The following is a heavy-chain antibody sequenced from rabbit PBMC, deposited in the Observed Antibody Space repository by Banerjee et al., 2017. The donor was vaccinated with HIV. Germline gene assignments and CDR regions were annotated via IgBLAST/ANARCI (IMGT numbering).Heavy chain of an antibody. Sequence: QSLEESGGDLVKPGASLTLTCTASGFSFNTGYDACWVRQAPGKGLEWIACIYNGDGSTYYASWAKGRFTISKTSSTTVTLQMTSLTAADTATYFCAREPRYDIMGYLNLWGPGTLVTVS. CDR1: GFSFNTGYD. D-gene: IGHD1-1*01. CDR3: AREPRYDIMGYLNL. CDR2: IYNGDGST. V-gene: IGHV1S40*01. J-gene: IGHJ4*01.